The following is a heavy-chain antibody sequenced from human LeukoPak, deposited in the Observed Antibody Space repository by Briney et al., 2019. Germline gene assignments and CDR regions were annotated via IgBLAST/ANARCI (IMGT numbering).Heavy chain of an antibody. J-gene: IGHJ4*02. CDR3: AKDLGQQLSLLDY. Sequence: GGSLRLSCAASGFTFNNYGMHWVRQAPGKGLEWVAVISYDGSNKYSSDSVKGQFTISRDNSKNTLYLQMNSLRAEDTAVYFCAKDLGQQLSLLDYWGQGTLVTVSS. V-gene: IGHV3-30*18. CDR2: ISYDGSNK. D-gene: IGHD6-13*01. CDR1: GFTFNNYG.